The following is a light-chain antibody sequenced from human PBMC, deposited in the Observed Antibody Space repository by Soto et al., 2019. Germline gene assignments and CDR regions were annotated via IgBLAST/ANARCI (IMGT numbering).Light chain of an antibody. CDR2: AAS. CDR3: QKYDSASSPT. J-gene: IGKJ4*01. V-gene: IGKV1-27*01. CDR1: QGISSY. Sequence: DIQMTQSPSSLSASVGDRVTVTCRASQGISSYLAWYQQKPGKVTKLLIFAASTLQPGVPSRFSGSGSGTDFTLTIRSLQPEDVATYYCQKYDSASSPTFGGGTKVEIK.